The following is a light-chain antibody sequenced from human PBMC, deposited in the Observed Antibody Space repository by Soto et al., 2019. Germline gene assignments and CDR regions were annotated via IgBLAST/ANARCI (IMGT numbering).Light chain of an antibody. Sequence: DIQLTQSPSTLSASVGDRVTITCRASQSIYSWLAWYQQKPGKAPKLLIYKASSLESGVPSRFSGSESGTDFTLTISSLQPDDFATYYCQQYHTNWACGQGTKVEIK. CDR1: QSIYSW. CDR3: QQYHTNWA. J-gene: IGKJ1*01. V-gene: IGKV1-5*03. CDR2: KAS.